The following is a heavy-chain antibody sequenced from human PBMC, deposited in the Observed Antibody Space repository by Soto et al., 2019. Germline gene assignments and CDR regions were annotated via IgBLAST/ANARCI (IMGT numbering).Heavy chain of an antibody. CDR1: GGSISSYY. J-gene: IGHJ5*02. Sequence: SETLSLTCTVSGGSISSYYWSWIRQPPGKGLEWIGYIYYSGSTNYNPPLKSRVTISVDTSKNQFSLKLSSVTAADTAVYYCARGITIFGVVITTPDWFDPWGQGTLVTAPQ. V-gene: IGHV4-59*01. CDR3: ARGITIFGVVITTPDWFDP. D-gene: IGHD3-3*01. CDR2: IYYSGST.